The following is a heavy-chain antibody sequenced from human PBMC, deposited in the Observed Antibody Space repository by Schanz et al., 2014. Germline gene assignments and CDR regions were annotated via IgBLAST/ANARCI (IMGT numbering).Heavy chain of an antibody. Sequence: QVQLQQWGAGLLKPSETLSLTCAVYGGSFSGYHWSWIRQPPGKGLEWIGEINDSGSTNYNPSLKRRFTLSVDTSKNQFALNLSSVTAADTAVYYCARGGGFRLRFLEWFPKREDSFDYWGQGTLVTVSS. J-gene: IGHJ4*02. CDR3: ARGGGFRLRFLEWFPKREDSFDY. D-gene: IGHD3-3*01. CDR2: INDSGST. V-gene: IGHV4-34*01. CDR1: GGSFSGYH.